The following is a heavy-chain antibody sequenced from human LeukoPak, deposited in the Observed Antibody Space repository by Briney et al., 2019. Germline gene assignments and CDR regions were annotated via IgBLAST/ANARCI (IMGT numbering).Heavy chain of an antibody. D-gene: IGHD6-19*01. Sequence: PSELLSLTCGVYGGSFSGYHWNWIRQPPGEGLEWIGEINHSGSTNYNPSLKSRVTISVDTSKKQFSLRLSSVTAADTAVYFCARGVRIAVADPHLDYWGQGTLVTVSS. V-gene: IGHV4-34*01. CDR1: GGSFSGYH. CDR2: INHSGST. J-gene: IGHJ4*02. CDR3: ARGVRIAVADPHLDY.